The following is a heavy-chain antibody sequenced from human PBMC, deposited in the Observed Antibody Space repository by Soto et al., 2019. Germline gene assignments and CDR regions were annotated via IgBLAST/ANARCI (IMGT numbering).Heavy chain of an antibody. Sequence: QVQLVQSGAEVKKPGSSVKVSCKASGGTFSSYAISWVRQSPGQGLEWMGGIIPIFGTANYAQKFQGRVTITTDESKRTAYMKLSSLRSEDTAMYYCARDTYYFDYWGQGTLVTVSS. CDR3: ARDTYYFDY. J-gene: IGHJ4*02. V-gene: IGHV1-69*05. CDR2: IIPIFGTA. CDR1: GGTFSSYA.